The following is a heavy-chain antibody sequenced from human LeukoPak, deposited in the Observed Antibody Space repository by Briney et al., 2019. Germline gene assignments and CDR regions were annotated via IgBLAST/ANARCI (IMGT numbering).Heavy chain of an antibody. D-gene: IGHD2-8*01. V-gene: IGHV3-33*01. CDR2: IWFDGKNE. J-gene: IGHJ6*02. CDR3: ARGRHCANGVCHSPPGMDV. Sequence: GRSLRLSCAASGFTFSSYGMHWVRQAPGKGLEWVADIWFDGKNEHFADSVKGRFTISRDNSKNTMYLQINSLRAEDTAVYYCARGRHCANGVCHSPPGMDVWGQGTTVTVSS. CDR1: GFTFSSYG.